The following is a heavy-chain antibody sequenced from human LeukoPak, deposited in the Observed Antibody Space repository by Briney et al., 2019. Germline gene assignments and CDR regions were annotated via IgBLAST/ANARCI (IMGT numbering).Heavy chain of an antibody. CDR1: GGSISSSTDY. V-gene: IGHV4-39*07. Sequence: SETLSLTCTVFGGSISSSTDYWGWIRQPPGKGLEWIGTIYHSGSTYYNSSLKSRVTISVDTSKNQFSLKLRSVTAADTAVYYCARVTGYMIEDYFDYWGQGTLVTVSS. CDR3: ARVTGYMIEDYFDY. J-gene: IGHJ4*02. CDR2: IYHSGST. D-gene: IGHD3-22*01.